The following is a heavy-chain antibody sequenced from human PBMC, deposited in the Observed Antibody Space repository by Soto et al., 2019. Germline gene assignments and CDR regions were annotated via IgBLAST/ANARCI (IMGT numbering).Heavy chain of an antibody. Sequence: SETLSLTCTVSGGSISSYYWSWIRQPPGKGLEWIGYIYYSGSTNYNPSLKSRVTISVDTSKNQFSLKLSSVTAADTAVYYCARVYGYGITHYYYMDVWGKGTTVTVSS. J-gene: IGHJ6*03. CDR3: ARVYGYGITHYYYMDV. CDR2: IYYSGST. D-gene: IGHD5-12*01. CDR1: GGSISSYY. V-gene: IGHV4-59*01.